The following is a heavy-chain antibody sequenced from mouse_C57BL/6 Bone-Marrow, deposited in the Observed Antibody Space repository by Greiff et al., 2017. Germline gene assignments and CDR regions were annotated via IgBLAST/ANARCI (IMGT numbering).Heavy chain of an antibody. V-gene: IGHV2-3*01. CDR1: GFSLTSYG. CDR2: IWGDGST. Sequence: QVQLKESGPGLVAPSQSLSITCTVSGFSLTSYGVRWVRQPPGQGLEWLGVIWGDGSTNYHSALKSKLSISKDNSKSQVFLKLNSLQTNDTATYYCANGVTSRYFDVWGTGTTVTVSS. J-gene: IGHJ1*03. CDR3: ANGVTSRYFDV. D-gene: IGHD2-5*01.